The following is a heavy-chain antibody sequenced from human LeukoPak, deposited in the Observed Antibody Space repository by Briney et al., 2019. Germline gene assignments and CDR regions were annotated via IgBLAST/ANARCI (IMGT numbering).Heavy chain of an antibody. CDR2: IYYSGST. J-gene: IGHJ4*02. CDR1: GGSISSSSYY. V-gene: IGHV4-39*01. CDR3: ARRSGNKYHFDY. D-gene: IGHD2/OR15-2a*01. Sequence: SETLSLTCTVSGGSISSSSYYWGWIRQPPGKGLEWIGSIYYSGSTYYNPSLKSRVTISVDTSKNQFSLKLSSVTAADTAVYYCARRSGNKYHFDYWGQGTLVTVSS.